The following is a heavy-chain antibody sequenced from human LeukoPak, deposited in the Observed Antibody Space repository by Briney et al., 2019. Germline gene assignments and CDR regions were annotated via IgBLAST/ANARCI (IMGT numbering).Heavy chain of an antibody. J-gene: IGHJ4*02. D-gene: IGHD1-26*01. CDR2: INSGGSAI. CDR1: GFTFNSYE. CDR3: ARGGSYVHY. Sequence: GGSLRLSCAASGFTFNSYEMNWVRQAPGKGLEWVSYINSGGSAIYYADSVKGRFTISRDNAKNSLYLQMNSLRADDTAVYNCARGGSYVHYWGQGTLVTVPS. V-gene: IGHV3-48*03.